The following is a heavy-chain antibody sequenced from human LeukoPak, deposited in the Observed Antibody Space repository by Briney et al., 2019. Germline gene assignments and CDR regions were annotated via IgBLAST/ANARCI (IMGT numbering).Heavy chain of an antibody. CDR3: ARGPTVSDMDV. CDR2: IYYSGST. D-gene: IGHD4-11*01. Sequence: SETLSFTCTVSGGSISSYYWSWIRQPPGKGLEWIGYIYYSGSTNYNPSLKSRVTISVDTSKNQFSLKLNSVTAPDTAVYYCARGPTVSDMDVWGKGTTVTVSS. CDR1: GGSISSYY. J-gene: IGHJ6*03. V-gene: IGHV4-59*01.